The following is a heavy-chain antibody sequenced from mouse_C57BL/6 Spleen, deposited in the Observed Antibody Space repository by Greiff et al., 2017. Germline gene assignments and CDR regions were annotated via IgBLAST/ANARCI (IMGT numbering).Heavy chain of an antibody. CDR2: IDPSDSYT. CDR3: AISYDGYYSAWFAY. V-gene: IGHV1-69*01. J-gene: IGHJ3*01. Sequence: VQLQQPGAELVMPGASVKLSCKASGYTFTSYWMHWVKQRPGQGLEWIGEIDPSDSYTNYNQKFKGKSTLTVDKSSSTAYMQLSSLTSEDYAVYYCAISYDGYYSAWFAYWGQGTLVTVSA. CDR1: GYTFTSYW. D-gene: IGHD2-3*01.